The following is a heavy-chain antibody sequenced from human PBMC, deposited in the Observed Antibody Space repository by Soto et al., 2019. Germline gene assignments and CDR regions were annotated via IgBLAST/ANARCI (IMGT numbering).Heavy chain of an antibody. CDR1: GGSISSGGYY. D-gene: IGHD4-17*01. CDR3: ARTVTTSRRIDY. V-gene: IGHV4-31*03. J-gene: IGHJ4*02. CDR2: IYYSGST. Sequence: SETLSLTCTVSGGSISSGGYYWSWIRQHPGKGLEWIGYIYYSGSTYYNPSLKSRVTISVDTSKNQFSLKLSSVTAADTAVYYCARTVTTSRRIDYWGQGTLVTVSS.